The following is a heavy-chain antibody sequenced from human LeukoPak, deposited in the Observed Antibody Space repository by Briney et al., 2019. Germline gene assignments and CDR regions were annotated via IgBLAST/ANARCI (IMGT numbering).Heavy chain of an antibody. Sequence: PGGSLRLSCAASGFIFGTYGMHWVRQAPGKGLEWVAFIRDDESNKYYADSVEGRFTISRDSSKNTLYLQMISLRADDTAVYYCANDRDMTTVTGPDYWGQGTLVTVSS. CDR1: GFIFGTYG. CDR3: ANDRDMTTVTGPDY. J-gene: IGHJ4*02. D-gene: IGHD4-17*01. V-gene: IGHV3-30*02. CDR2: IRDDESNK.